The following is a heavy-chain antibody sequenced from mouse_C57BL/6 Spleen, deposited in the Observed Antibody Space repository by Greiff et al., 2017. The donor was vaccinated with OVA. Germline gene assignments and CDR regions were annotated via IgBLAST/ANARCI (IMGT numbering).Heavy chain of an antibody. CDR1: GYTFTDYN. CDR3: AREGSYDYGGFDY. Sequence: EVQLQQSGPELVKPGASVKIPCKASGYTFTDYNMDWVKQSHGKSLEWIGDINPNNGGTIYNQKFKGKATLTVDKSSSTAYMELRSLTSEDTAVYYCAREGSYDYGGFDYWGQGTTLTVSS. V-gene: IGHV1-18*01. J-gene: IGHJ2*01. CDR2: INPNNGGT. D-gene: IGHD2-4*01.